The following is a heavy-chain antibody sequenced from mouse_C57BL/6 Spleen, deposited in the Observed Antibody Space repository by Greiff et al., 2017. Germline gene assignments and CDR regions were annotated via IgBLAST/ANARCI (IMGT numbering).Heavy chain of an antibody. CDR1: GYTFTSYW. CDR3: ARNYYDYDYFDY. CDR2: IYPGSGST. D-gene: IGHD2-4*01. V-gene: IGHV1-55*01. Sequence: QVQLQQPGAELVKPGASVKMSCKASGYTFTSYWITWVKQRPGQGLEWIGDIYPGSGSTNYNEKFKSKATLTVDTSSSTAYMQLSSLTSEDSAVYYCARNYYDYDYFDYWGQGTTLTVSS. J-gene: IGHJ2*01.